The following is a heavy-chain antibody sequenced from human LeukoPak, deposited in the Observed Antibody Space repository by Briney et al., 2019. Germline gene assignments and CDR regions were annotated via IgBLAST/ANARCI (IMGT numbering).Heavy chain of an antibody. CDR3: ARVEAWQWLADLDPSPFDY. CDR1: GFIFSDYY. V-gene: IGHV3-11*04. CDR2: ISGSGGST. Sequence: GGSLRLSCAASGFIFSDYYMTWIRQAPGKGLEWVSAISGSGGSTYYADSVKGRFTISRDNAKNSLYLQMDSLRAEDTAIYYCARVEAWQWLADLDPSPFDYWGQGTLVTVSS. J-gene: IGHJ4*02. D-gene: IGHD6-19*01.